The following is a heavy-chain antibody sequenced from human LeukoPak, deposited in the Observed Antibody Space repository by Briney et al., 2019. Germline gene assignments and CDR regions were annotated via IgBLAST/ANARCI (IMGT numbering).Heavy chain of an antibody. V-gene: IGHV1-46*01. CDR3: ARDLDYYDSSGTLDY. J-gene: IGHJ4*02. CDR1: GYTFTSYY. Sequence: ASVKVSCKXSGYTFTSYYMHWVRQAPGQGLEWMGIINPSGGSTSYAQKFQGRVTMTRDTSTSTVYMELSSLRSEDTAVYYCARDLDYYDSSGTLDYWGQGTLVTVSS. CDR2: INPSGGST. D-gene: IGHD3-22*01.